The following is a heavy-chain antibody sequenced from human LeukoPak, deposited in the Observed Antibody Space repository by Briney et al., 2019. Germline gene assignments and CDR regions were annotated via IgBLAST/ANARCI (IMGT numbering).Heavy chain of an antibody. J-gene: IGHJ4*02. CDR3: ARWVVAASATFVDY. CDR1: GGSIRSSYYY. CDR2: IYDSGST. Sequence: SETLSLTCTVSGGSIRSSYYYWGWIRQPPGKGLEWIGSIYDSGSTYYNPSLKSRVIISVDTSKNQFSLKLNSVTAADTAVYYCARWVVAASATFVDYWGQGTLVTVSS. D-gene: IGHD2-15*01. V-gene: IGHV4-39*01.